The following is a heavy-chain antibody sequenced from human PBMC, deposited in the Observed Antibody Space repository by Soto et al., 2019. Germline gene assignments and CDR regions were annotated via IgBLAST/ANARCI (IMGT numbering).Heavy chain of an antibody. D-gene: IGHD4-4*01. CDR1: GFSLRRSGVG. CDR3: AHRRQSMRGLDM. V-gene: IGHV2-5*02. Sequence: QITLKESGPTLVKPTQTLTLTCTFSGFSLRRSGVGVGWIRQPPGKALEWLALIYWDDDKLYSPSLKSRLSITPDTSKNQAVLSMTNMDTMDTATYYCAHRRQSMRGLDMWGQGTMVIVSS. CDR2: IYWDDDK. J-gene: IGHJ3*02.